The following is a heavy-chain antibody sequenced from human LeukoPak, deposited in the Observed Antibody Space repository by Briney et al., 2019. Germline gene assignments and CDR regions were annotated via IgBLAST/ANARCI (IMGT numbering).Heavy chain of an antibody. J-gene: IGHJ4*02. V-gene: IGHV3-48*01. D-gene: IGHD3-22*01. CDR1: GFTFSSYS. CDR2: ISSSSNTI. Sequence: SGGSLRLSCAASGFTFSSYSMNWGRQAPGKGLEWVSYISSSSNTIYYADSVKGRFTISRDNAKNSLYLQMNSLRAEDTAVYYCARVSRRYYYDSSGYLGYWGQGTLVTVSS. CDR3: ARVSRRYYYDSSGYLGY.